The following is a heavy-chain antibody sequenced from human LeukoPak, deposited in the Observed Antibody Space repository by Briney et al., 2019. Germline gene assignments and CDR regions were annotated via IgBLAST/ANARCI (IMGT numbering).Heavy chain of an antibody. D-gene: IGHD1-26*01. CDR3: ARTPIIGNNWFDP. CDR2: ISADGSST. J-gene: IGHJ5*02. Sequence: GGSLRLSCAVSGFTPSSYWMHWVRQAPGKGLVWVSRISADGSSTNYADSVKGRFTISRDNAKNTLYLQMNSLRAEDTAVYYCARTPIIGNNWFDPWGQGTLVSVSS. V-gene: IGHV3-74*01. CDR1: GFTPSSYW.